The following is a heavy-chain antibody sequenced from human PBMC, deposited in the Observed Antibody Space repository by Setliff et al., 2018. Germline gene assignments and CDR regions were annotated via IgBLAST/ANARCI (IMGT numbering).Heavy chain of an antibody. Sequence: PGGSLRLSCAASGFTFNNAWMNWVRQAPGKGLEWVGQIKSKIEGETTDYAAPVKGRFTISRDDSKSTLYLQINSLRGDDTAVYHCARDLVGATADFWGRGTLVTVSS. V-gene: IGHV3-15*07. J-gene: IGHJ4*02. CDR1: GFTFNNAW. CDR3: ARDLVGATADF. CDR2: IKSKIEGETT. D-gene: IGHD1-26*01.